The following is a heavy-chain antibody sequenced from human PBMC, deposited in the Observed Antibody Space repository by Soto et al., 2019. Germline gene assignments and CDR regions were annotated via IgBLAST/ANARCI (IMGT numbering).Heavy chain of an antibody. CDR2: ISSSSYI. V-gene: IGHV3-21*01. CDR3: ARDPSLLEWLVSWFDP. CDR1: GFTFSSYS. Sequence: GGSLRLSCAASGFTFSSYSMNWVRQAPGKGLEWVSSISSSSYIYYADSVKGRFTISRDNAKNSLYLQMNSLRAEDTAVYYCARDPSLLEWLVSWFDPWGQGTLLTVSS. D-gene: IGHD6-19*01. J-gene: IGHJ5*02.